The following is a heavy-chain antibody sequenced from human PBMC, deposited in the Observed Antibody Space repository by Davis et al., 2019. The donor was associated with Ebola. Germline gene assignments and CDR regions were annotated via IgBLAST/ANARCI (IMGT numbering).Heavy chain of an antibody. CDR3: ARDHYGDYDPLYLYYYYYYGMDV. Sequence: GESLKISCAASGFTFSSYGMHWVRQAPGKGLEWVAVISYDESNKYYADSVKGRFTISRDNSKNTLYLQMNSLRAEDTAVYYCARDHYGDYDPLYLYYYYYYGMDVWGQGTTVTVSS. J-gene: IGHJ6*02. CDR2: ISYDESNK. D-gene: IGHD4-17*01. V-gene: IGHV3-30*03. CDR1: GFTFSSYG.